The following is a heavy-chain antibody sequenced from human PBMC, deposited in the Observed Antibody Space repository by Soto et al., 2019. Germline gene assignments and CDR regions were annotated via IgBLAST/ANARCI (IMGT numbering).Heavy chain of an antibody. Sequence: GGSLRLSCAASGFTFSTSGMHWVRQAPGKGLEWVAVIWYDGSNKYYADSVKGRVTISRDNSQNTLYLQMNSLRAEDTAVYYCARDLMNYSGMDVWGQGTTVTVSS. V-gene: IGHV3-33*01. CDR2: IWYDGSNK. CDR1: GFTFSTSG. J-gene: IGHJ6*02. CDR3: ARDLMNYSGMDV.